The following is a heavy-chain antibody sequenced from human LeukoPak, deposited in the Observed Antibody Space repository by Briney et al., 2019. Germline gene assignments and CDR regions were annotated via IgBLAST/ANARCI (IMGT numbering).Heavy chain of an antibody. D-gene: IGHD1-1*01. J-gene: IGHJ4*02. CDR2: IKSKTNGGTT. V-gene: IGHV3-15*01. CDR1: AFILPNTW. CDR3: TTAPWNTGFFDY. Sequence: GESLTLFCPASAFILPNTWVSWVSQAPGKGLEWVGRIKSKTNGGTTDYAAPVKGRFTISRDDSKNTLYLQMNSLKPENTAVYYCTTAPWNTGFFDYWGQGTLVTVSS.